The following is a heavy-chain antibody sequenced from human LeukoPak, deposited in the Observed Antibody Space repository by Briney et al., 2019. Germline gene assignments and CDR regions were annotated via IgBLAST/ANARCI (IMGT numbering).Heavy chain of an antibody. CDR3: ARVSAGVIGMKDAFDI. D-gene: IGHD3-16*02. V-gene: IGHV3-21*01. Sequence: GGSLRLSCAASGFTFSSYSMNWVRQAPGKGLEWVSSISTSSIYIYYADSVRGRFTISRDNAKNSLYLQMNSLRAEDTAVYYCARVSAGVIGMKDAFDIWGQGTMVTVSS. J-gene: IGHJ3*02. CDR1: GFTFSSYS. CDR2: ISTSSIYI.